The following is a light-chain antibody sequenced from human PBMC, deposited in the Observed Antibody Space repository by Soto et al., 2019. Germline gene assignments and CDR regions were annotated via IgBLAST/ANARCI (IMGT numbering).Light chain of an antibody. CDR2: EVN. V-gene: IGLV2-14*01. J-gene: IGLJ2*01. Sequence: QSALTQPASVSGSPGQSITISCTGTSSDVGGYNYVSWYQQHPGKAPKLMIYEVNNRPSGVSNRFSGSKSGNTASLTISGLQAEDEADYYCSSYTSSTTHVLGGGTKLTVL. CDR1: SSDVGGYNY. CDR3: SSYTSSTTHV.